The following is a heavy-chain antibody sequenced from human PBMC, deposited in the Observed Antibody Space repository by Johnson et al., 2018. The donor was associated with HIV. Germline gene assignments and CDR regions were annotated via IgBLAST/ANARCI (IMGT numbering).Heavy chain of an antibody. CDR2: ISYDGPNN. V-gene: IGHV3-30*18. CDR1: GFTFSSYV. J-gene: IGHJ3*02. CDR3: AKDRATTQYAFDI. Sequence: QVQLVESGGGLVKPGGSLRLSCAASGFTFSSYVMQWVRQAPGKGLEWVAFISYDGPNNYYPDSLKGRFTISRDNSKNTLYLQMNSLRAEDTAVYYCAKDRATTQYAFDIWGQGTMVTVSS. D-gene: IGHD1-1*01.